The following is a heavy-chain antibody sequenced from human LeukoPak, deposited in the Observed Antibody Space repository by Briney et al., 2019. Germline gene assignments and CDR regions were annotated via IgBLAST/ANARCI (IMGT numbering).Heavy chain of an antibody. D-gene: IGHD2-15*01. CDR2: ITSEGSST. V-gene: IGHV3-74*01. Sequence: PGGSLRLSCAASGFTFSSYWMHWVRQVPGKGLVWVSRITSEGSSTSYADFVKGRFTISRDNAKNTLYLQMNSLGAEDTAVYYCARGSSVVALDWGQGTLVTVSS. CDR3: ARGSSVVALD. J-gene: IGHJ4*02. CDR1: GFTFSSYW.